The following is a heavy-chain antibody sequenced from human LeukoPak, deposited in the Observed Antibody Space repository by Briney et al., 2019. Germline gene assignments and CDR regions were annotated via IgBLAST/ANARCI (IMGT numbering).Heavy chain of an antibody. CDR2: IYYSGST. D-gene: IGHD3-16*01. Sequence: PSETLSLTCTVSGGSISSYYWSWIRQPPGKGLEWIGYIYYSGSTNYNPSLKSRVTISVDTSKNQFSLKLSSVTAADTAVYYCARSGESVLYPFDYWGQGTLVTVSS. CDR3: ARSGESVLYPFDY. V-gene: IGHV4-59*08. CDR1: GGSISSYY. J-gene: IGHJ4*02.